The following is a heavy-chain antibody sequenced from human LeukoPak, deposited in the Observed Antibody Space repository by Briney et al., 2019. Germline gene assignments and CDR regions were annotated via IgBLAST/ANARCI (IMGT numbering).Heavy chain of an antibody. V-gene: IGHV3-11*06. CDR1: GFTFSDYY. Sequence: PGGSLRLSCAASGFTFSDYYMSWIRQAPGKGLEWVSSISSSSSYIYYADSVKGRFTISRDNAKNSLYLQMNSLRAEDTAVYYCARDKWLRPIDYWGQGTLVTVSS. D-gene: IGHD5-12*01. J-gene: IGHJ4*02. CDR2: ISSSSSYI. CDR3: ARDKWLRPIDY.